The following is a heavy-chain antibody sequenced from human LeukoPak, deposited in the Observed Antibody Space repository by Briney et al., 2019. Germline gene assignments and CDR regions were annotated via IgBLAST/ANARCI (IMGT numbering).Heavy chain of an antibody. V-gene: IGHV1-8*03. CDR2: INPNSGNT. CDR3: ARRGRSGTFWRQQNWFDP. D-gene: IGHD3-3*01. J-gene: IGHJ5*02. Sequence: ASVKVSCKASGYTFTSYGISWVRQAPGQGLEWMGWINPNSGNTGYAQKFQGRVTITRNTSISTAYMELSSLRSEDTAVYYCARRGRSGTFWRQQNWFDPWGQGTLVTVSS. CDR1: GYTFTSYG.